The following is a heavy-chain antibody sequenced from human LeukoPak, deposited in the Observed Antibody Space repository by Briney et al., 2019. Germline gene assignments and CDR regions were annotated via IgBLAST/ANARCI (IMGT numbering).Heavy chain of an antibody. V-gene: IGHV4-34*01. Sequence: SETLSLTCAVYGGSFSGYYWSWIRQPPGKGLEWIGEINHSGSTNYNPFLKSRVTISVDTSKNQFSLRLSSVTAADTAVYYCARGTTYDFWSGYYTGGRLYFDYWGQGTLVTVSS. D-gene: IGHD3-3*01. CDR3: ARGTTYDFWSGYYTGGRLYFDY. J-gene: IGHJ4*02. CDR1: GGSFSGYY. CDR2: INHSGST.